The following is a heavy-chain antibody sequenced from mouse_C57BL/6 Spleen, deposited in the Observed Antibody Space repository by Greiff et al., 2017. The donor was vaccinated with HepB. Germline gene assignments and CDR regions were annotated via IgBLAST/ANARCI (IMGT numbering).Heavy chain of an antibody. CDR2: IYPGDGDT. V-gene: IGHV1-80*01. Sequence: VKLQESGAELVKPGASVKISCKASGYAFRSYWMNWVKQRPGKGLEWIGQIYPGDGDTNYNGKFKGKATLTADKSSSTAYMQLSSLTSEDSAVYFCAREGYGSSYDWYFDVWGTGTTVTVSS. J-gene: IGHJ1*03. CDR3: AREGYGSSYDWYFDV. D-gene: IGHD1-1*01. CDR1: GYAFRSYW.